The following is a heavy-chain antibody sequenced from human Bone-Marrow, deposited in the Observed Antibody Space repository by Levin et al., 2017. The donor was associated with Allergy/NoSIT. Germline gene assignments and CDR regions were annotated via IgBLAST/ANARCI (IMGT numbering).Heavy chain of an antibody. V-gene: IGHV3-74*01. Sequence: GGSLRLSCAASGFTFRSYWMHWVRQAPGKGQVWVGRINSDGTTTNYADSVKGRFTISRDNAKNTLYLQMNSLRDDDTAVYFCARREGGCSGGTCYFDHWGPGTLVTVSS. CDR3: ARREGGCSGGTCYFDH. CDR2: INSDGTTT. D-gene: IGHD2-15*01. J-gene: IGHJ4*02. CDR1: GFTFRSYW.